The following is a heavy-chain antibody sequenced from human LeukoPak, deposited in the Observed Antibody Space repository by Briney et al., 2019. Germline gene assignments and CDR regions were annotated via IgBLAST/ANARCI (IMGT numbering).Heavy chain of an antibody. Sequence: GGSLRLSCAASRFTFSNYWMSWVRQAPGKGLEWVANIDQDGSEKYYAESVRGRFTISRDNAKNSLYLQMNSLRADDTAVYYCARPELPGWSVLFDFWGQGTLVTVSS. CDR1: RFTFSNYW. CDR2: IDQDGSEK. J-gene: IGHJ4*02. V-gene: IGHV3-7*01. D-gene: IGHD2-15*01. CDR3: ARPELPGWSVLFDF.